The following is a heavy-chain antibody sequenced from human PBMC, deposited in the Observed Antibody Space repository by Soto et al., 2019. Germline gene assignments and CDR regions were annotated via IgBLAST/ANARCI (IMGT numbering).Heavy chain of an antibody. Sequence: PGRSLRLSCAASGCTFSSYGMNWVRQAPGKGLEWVSSISSSSSYIYYADSVKGRFTISRDNAKNSLYLQMNSLRAEDTAVYYCARDFSPIVVVPNWFDPWGQGTLVTVSS. CDR1: GCTFSSYG. J-gene: IGHJ5*02. D-gene: IGHD2-2*01. CDR2: ISSSSSYI. V-gene: IGHV3-21*01. CDR3: ARDFSPIVVVPNWFDP.